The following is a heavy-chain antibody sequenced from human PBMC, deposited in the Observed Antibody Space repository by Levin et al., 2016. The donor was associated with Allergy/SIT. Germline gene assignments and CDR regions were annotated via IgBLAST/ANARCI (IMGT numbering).Heavy chain of an antibody. Sequence: WIRQPPGKGLEWVANIKQDGSEKYYVDSVKGRFTISRDNAKNSLYLQMNSLRAEDTAVYYCARVLLWFGDAFDIWGQGTMVTVSS. V-gene: IGHV3-7*03. J-gene: IGHJ3*02. CDR2: IKQDGSEK. CDR3: ARVLLWFGDAFDI. D-gene: IGHD3-10*01.